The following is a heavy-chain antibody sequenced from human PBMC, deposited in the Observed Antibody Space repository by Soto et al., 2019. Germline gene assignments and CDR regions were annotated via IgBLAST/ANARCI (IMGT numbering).Heavy chain of an antibody. D-gene: IGHD4-17*01. Sequence: EVQLLESGGGLVQPGGSLRLSCAASGFTFSSYAMSWVRQAPGKGLECVSGISGSGGSTYYADSVKGRFTISRDNSKHTLYLQMNSLRAEDTAVYYCAKDPVSPGYGGYRGDQFDYWGQGTLVTVSS. CDR2: ISGSGGST. CDR1: GFTFSSYA. V-gene: IGHV3-23*01. J-gene: IGHJ4*02. CDR3: AKDPVSPGYGGYRGDQFDY.